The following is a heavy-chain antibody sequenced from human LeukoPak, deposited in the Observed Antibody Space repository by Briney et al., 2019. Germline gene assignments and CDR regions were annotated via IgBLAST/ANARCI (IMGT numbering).Heavy chain of an antibody. CDR3: AKASLITMIVVVPVNYFDY. D-gene: IGHD3-22*01. V-gene: IGHV3-23*01. CDR2: ISGSGGST. Sequence: PGGSLRLSCAASGFTFSSYAMSWVRQAPGKGLEWVSAISGSGGSTYYADSVKGRFTISRDSSKNTLYLQMNSLRAEDTAVYYCAKASLITMIVVVPVNYFDYWGQGTLVTVSS. CDR1: GFTFSSYA. J-gene: IGHJ4*02.